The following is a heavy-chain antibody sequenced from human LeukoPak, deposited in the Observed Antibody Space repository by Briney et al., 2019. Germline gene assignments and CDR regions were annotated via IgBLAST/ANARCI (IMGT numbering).Heavy chain of an antibody. J-gene: IGHJ3*02. CDR2: TDWDDDK. V-gene: IGHV2-70*11. D-gene: IGHD3-22*01. Sequence: SGPTLVNPTQTLTLTCTFSGFSLSTSGMCVSWIRQPPGKALEWLARTDWDDDKYYSTSLKTRLTISKDTSKNQVVLTMTNMDPVDTATYYCARISSSGTLDAFDIWGQGTMVTVSS. CDR3: ARISSSGTLDAFDI. CDR1: GFSLSTSGMC.